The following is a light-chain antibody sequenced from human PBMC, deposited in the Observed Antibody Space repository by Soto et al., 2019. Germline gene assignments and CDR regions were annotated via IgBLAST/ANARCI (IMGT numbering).Light chain of an antibody. CDR1: QSVSSSY. Sequence: DIVLTQSACTLTLCLGERATLSCRALQSVSSSYLAWYQQKPGQAPRLLIYGASSRATGIPDRFSGSGSGTDFTLTISRLEPEDFAVYYCQQYGSSPPWTFGQGTKADI. V-gene: IGKV3-20*01. CDR2: GAS. J-gene: IGKJ1*01. CDR3: QQYGSSPPWT.